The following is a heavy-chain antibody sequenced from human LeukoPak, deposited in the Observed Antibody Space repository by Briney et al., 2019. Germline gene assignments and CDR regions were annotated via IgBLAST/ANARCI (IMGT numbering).Heavy chain of an antibody. V-gene: IGHV3-30*04. CDR2: ISYDGSNK. CDR1: GFTFSSYA. Sequence: PGGSLRLSCAASGFTFSSYAMHWVRQAPGKGLEWVAVISYDGSNKYYADSVKGRFTISRDNSKNTLYLQMNSLRAEDTAVYYCARDPGNYGSGSVSWGQGTLVTVSS. D-gene: IGHD3-10*01. J-gene: IGHJ4*02. CDR3: ARDPGNYGSGSVS.